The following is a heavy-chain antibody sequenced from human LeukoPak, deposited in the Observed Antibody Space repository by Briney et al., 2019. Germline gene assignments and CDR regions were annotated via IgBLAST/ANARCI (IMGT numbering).Heavy chain of an antibody. D-gene: IGHD1-20*01. Sequence: GESLRLSCAASGFTFSDYYMSWIRQAPGKGPEWISYISGTGSTIYHADSVKGRFTISRDNAKNSLYLQMNSLRAEDTAVYYCAKDLDNSLNWFDPWGQGTLVTVSS. CDR3: AKDLDNSLNWFDP. V-gene: IGHV3-11*04. CDR1: GFTFSDYY. J-gene: IGHJ5*02. CDR2: ISGTGSTI.